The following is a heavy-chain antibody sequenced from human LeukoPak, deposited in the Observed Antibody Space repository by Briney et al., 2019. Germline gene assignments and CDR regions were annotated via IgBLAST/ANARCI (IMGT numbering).Heavy chain of an antibody. V-gene: IGHV4-30-4*01. CDR1: GGSISSGDYY. D-gene: IGHD3-22*01. CDR3: ASLYHYDSSYLGFDY. CDR2: IYYSGST. Sequence: SQTLSLTCTVSGGSISSGDYYWSWIRQPPGKGLEWIGYIYYSGSTYYNPSLESRVTISVDTSKNQFSLKLSSVTAADTAVYYCASLYHYDSSYLGFDYWGQGTLVTVSS. J-gene: IGHJ4*02.